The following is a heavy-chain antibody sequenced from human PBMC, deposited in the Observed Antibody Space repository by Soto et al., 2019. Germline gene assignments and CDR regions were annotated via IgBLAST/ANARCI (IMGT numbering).Heavy chain of an antibody. Sequence: GASVKVSCKASGYTFTSYYMHWVRQAPGQGLEWMGIINPSGGSTSYAQKFQGRVTMTRDTSTSTVYMELSSLRSEDTAVYYCARERDIVVGHYGMDVWGQGTTVTVSS. V-gene: IGHV1-46*01. CDR1: GYTFTSYY. CDR3: ARERDIVVGHYGMDV. J-gene: IGHJ6*02. D-gene: IGHD2-2*01. CDR2: INPSGGST.